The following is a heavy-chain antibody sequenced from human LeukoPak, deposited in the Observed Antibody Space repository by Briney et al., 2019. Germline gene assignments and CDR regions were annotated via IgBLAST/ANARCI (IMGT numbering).Heavy chain of an antibody. Sequence: SETLSLTCAVSGYSISSGYYWGWIRQPPGKGLEWIGSIYHSGSTYYNPSLKSRVTISVDTSKNQFSLKLSSVTAADTAVYYCASRRHRLAWFDPWGQGTLVTVSS. V-gene: IGHV4-38-2*01. CDR2: IYHSGST. D-gene: IGHD3-10*02. J-gene: IGHJ5*02. CDR3: ASRRHRLAWFDP. CDR1: GYSISSGYY.